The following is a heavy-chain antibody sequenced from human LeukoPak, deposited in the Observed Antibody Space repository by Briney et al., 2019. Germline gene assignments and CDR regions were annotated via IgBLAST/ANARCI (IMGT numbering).Heavy chain of an antibody. J-gene: IGHJ4*02. Sequence: GGSLRLSCAASGFTVSNNFMYWVRQAPGKGLEWVSVIHSDGNTLYADSVKGRFTISRDNAKNSLYLQMNSLRAEDTAVYYCARVAPDYDFWSGYDYWGQGTLVTVSS. CDR1: GFTVSNNF. CDR3: ARVAPDYDFWSGYDY. V-gene: IGHV3-53*01. D-gene: IGHD3-3*01. CDR2: IHSDGNT.